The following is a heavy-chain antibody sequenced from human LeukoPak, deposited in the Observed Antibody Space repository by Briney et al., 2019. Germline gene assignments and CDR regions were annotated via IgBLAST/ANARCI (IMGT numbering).Heavy chain of an antibody. J-gene: IGHJ4*02. D-gene: IGHD3-22*01. CDR2: IYDSGST. CDR1: GGSISSSSYY. CDR3: ARLPGDYYDSSGYFKGDY. V-gene: IGHV4-39*01. Sequence: SETLSLTCTVSGGSISSSSYYWGWIRQPPGKGLEWIGSIYDSGSTYHNPSLKSRVTISVDTSENQFSLKLTSVTAADTAVYYCARLPGDYYDSSGYFKGDYWGQGTLVTVSS.